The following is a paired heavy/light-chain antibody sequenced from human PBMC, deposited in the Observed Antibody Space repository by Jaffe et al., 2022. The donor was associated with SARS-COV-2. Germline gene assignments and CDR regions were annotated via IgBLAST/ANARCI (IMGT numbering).Heavy chain of an antibody. CDR1: GDSIDGDNYY. V-gene: IGHV4-39*01. J-gene: IGHJ6*03. CDR2: IYYSGAT. D-gene: IGHD3-16*01. CDR3: ARLGGDKNKWYYYYMDV. Sequence: QLQLQESGPGLVKPSETLSLTCTVSGDSIDGDNYYWGWIRQPPGKALEWIGTIYYSGATFFSPSFKSRVTMSVDRSQNQFSMSLTSVTAADAALYFCARLGGDKNKWYYYYMDVWGKGTTVTVSS.
Light chain of an antibody. CDR1: QSVRTN. CDR2: DVS. Sequence: RVMTQSPVTLSVSPGESATLSCRASQSVRTNLAWYQQKPGQAPRLLIYDVSTRATGIPARFSGSGSGTEFTLTISSLQPEDFAVYYCQQYDDWPSFGQGTKLEVK. CDR3: QQYDDWPS. J-gene: IGKJ2*01. V-gene: IGKV3-15*01.